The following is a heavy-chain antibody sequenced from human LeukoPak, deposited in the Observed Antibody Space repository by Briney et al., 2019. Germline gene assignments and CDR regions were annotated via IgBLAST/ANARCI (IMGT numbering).Heavy chain of an antibody. CDR1: GGTFSSYA. V-gene: IGHV1-69*05. D-gene: IGHD3-22*01. CDR2: IIPIFGTA. CDR3: ARQTLEYYYDSSGYRFDY. J-gene: IGHJ4*02. Sequence: SVKVSCKASGGTFSSYAISWVRQAPGQGLEWTGGIIPIFGTANYAQKFQGRVTITTDESTSTAYMELSSLRSEDTAVYYCARQTLEYYYDSSGYRFDYRGQGTLVTVSS.